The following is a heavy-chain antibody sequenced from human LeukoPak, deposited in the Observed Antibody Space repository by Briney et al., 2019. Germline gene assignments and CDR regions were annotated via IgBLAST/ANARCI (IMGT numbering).Heavy chain of an antibody. J-gene: IGHJ4*02. D-gene: IGHD2-2*01. V-gene: IGHV4-4*07. Sequence: SETLSLTCTVSGGSISSYYWSWIRQPAGKGLEWIGRIYTSGSTNYNPSLKSRVTMSVDTSKNQFSLKLGSVTAADTAVYYCARDQRIRYCSSTSCPRGYYFDYWGQGTLVTVSS. CDR1: GGSISSYY. CDR2: IYTSGST. CDR3: ARDQRIRYCSSTSCPRGYYFDY.